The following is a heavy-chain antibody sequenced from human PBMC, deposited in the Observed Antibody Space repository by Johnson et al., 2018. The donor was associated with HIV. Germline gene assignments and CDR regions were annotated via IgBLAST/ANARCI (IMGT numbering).Heavy chain of an antibody. Sequence: QVTLVESGGGLVKPGGSLRLSCAASGFTFSDYYMSWIRQAPGKGLEWVSYISSSGSTIYYTDSLKGRFTISRDNAKNSLYLQMNSLKAEDTGVYYCARDSTPWGGEHVGYAFDLWGRGTLVTISS. J-gene: IGHJ3*01. V-gene: IGHV3-11*04. D-gene: IGHD4-17*01. CDR1: GFTFSDYY. CDR3: ARDSTPWGGEHVGYAFDL. CDR2: ISSSGSTI.